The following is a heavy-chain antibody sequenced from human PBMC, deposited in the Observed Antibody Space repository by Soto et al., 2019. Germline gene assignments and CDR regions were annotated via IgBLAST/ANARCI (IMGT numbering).Heavy chain of an antibody. CDR1: GFTFSNYA. CDR2: LSYDGNNI. CDR3: ARGPIGDAAMVTNYFDY. Sequence: QVQLVESGGGVVQPGRSLRLSCAASGFTFSNYAIHWVRQAPGKGLEWVAVLSYDGNNIHYADSVEGRFTVSRDNSKNTLFLQMNSLRPEDTALYYCARGPIGDAAMVTNYFDYWGQGTLVTVSS. D-gene: IGHD5-18*01. J-gene: IGHJ4*02. V-gene: IGHV3-30-3*01.